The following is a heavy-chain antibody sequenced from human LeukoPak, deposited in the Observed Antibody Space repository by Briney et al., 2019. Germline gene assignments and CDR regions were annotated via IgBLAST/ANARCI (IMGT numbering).Heavy chain of an antibody. V-gene: IGHV4-39*01. CDR2: IYYSGST. D-gene: IGHD3-22*01. CDR1: GGSISSSSYY. CDR3: ARHRDYYDSSGNFDY. J-gene: IGHJ4*02. Sequence: SETLSLTCTVSGGSISSSSYYWGWIRQPPGQGLEWIGSIYYSGSTYYNPSLKSRVTISVDTSKNQFSLKLSSVTAADTAVYYCARHRDYYDSSGNFDYWGQGTLVTVSS.